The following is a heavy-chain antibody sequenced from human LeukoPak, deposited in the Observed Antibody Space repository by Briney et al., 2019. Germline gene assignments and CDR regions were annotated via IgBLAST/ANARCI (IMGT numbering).Heavy chain of an antibody. D-gene: IGHD3-3*01. Sequence: SQTLSLTCDISGDSVSSNSGVWNWIRKSPSRGLEWLGRTYYRSKWYNDYALSVKSRITITPDTSKNHFSLQLNSVTPEDTAEYYCARGDYSFDYWGQGTLVTVSS. CDR1: GDSVSSNSGV. CDR3: ARGDYSFDY. CDR2: TYYRSKWYN. J-gene: IGHJ4*02. V-gene: IGHV6-1*01.